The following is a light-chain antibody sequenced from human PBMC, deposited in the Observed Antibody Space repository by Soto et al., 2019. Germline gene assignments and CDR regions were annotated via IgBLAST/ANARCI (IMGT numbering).Light chain of an antibody. Sequence: QSALTQPPSASGTPGQRVTISASGSSPNIGSNTVSWYQQVPGTAPKLLIYDNDERPSGVPGRFSGSRSGTSASLVISGLQSEDEGYYYCATWDVSPNGAVFGPGTKATVL. CDR1: SPNIGSNT. J-gene: IGLJ1*01. CDR2: DND. V-gene: IGLV1-44*01. CDR3: ATWDVSPNGAV.